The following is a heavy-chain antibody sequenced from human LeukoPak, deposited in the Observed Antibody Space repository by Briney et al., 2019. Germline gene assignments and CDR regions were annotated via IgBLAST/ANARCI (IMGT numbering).Heavy chain of an antibody. V-gene: IGHV1-18*01. CDR2: TSAYNGNT. J-gene: IGHJ5*02. D-gene: IGHD3-3*01. CDR1: GYTFTSYG. CDR3: ARDGPRITIFGVVIINKAVRGNSGWFDP. Sequence: ASVKVSCKASGYTFTSYGISWVRQAPGQGLEWMGWTSAYNGNTNYAQKLQGRVTMTTDTSTSTAYMELRSLRSDDTAVYYCARDGPRITIFGVVIINKAVRGNSGWFDPWGQGTLVTVSS.